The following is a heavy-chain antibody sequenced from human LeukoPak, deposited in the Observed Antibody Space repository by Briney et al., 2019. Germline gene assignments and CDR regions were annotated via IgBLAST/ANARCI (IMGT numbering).Heavy chain of an antibody. J-gene: IGHJ4*02. CDR3: AREQSSSTSRCLDY. D-gene: IGHD6-6*01. V-gene: IGHV4-4*07. CDR2: IYIDGST. Sequence: SETLSLTCTVSGGSVSSYYWSWIRQPAGKGLEWIGRIYIDGSTNYNPSLKSRVAMSVDTSKNQFSLKLSSVTAADTAVYYCAREQSSSTSRCLDYWGQGTLVTASS. CDR1: GGSVSSYY.